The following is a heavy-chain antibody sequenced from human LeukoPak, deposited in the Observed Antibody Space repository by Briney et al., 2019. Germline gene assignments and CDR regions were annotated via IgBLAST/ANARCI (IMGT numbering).Heavy chain of an antibody. D-gene: IGHD3-3*01. Sequence: SETLSLTCTVSGYSISSGYYWGWIRQPPGKGLEWIGRIYHSGSTYYNPSLKSRVTISVDTSKNQFSLKLSSVTAADTAVYYCARGLTIFGVVTLTPNDYWGQGTLDTVSS. CDR3: ARGLTIFGVVTLTPNDY. J-gene: IGHJ4*02. CDR2: IYHSGST. V-gene: IGHV4-38-2*02. CDR1: GYSISSGYY.